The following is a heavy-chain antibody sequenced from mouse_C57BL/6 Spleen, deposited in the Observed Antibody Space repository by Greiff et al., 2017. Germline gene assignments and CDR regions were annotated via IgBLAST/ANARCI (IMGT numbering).Heavy chain of an antibody. CDR3: ARAIYYCYGNWDFGG. Sequence: VQLQQSGAGLVKPGASLTLSCAASGYTFTDYDMYWVRQTPGHGLEWIGTIGAESGCTSYNENFKGKAILTADKSSSTAYMQLSSLTSEDSAVYYCARAIYYCYGNWDFGGWGTAITVT. CDR1: GYTFTDYD. CDR2: IGAESGCT. V-gene: IGHV1-15*01. D-gene: IGHD1-1*01. J-gene: IGHJ1*03.